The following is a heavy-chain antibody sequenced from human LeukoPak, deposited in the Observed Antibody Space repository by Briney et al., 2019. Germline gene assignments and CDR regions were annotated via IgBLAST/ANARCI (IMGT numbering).Heavy chain of an antibody. CDR3: AKDSYYYDSSGYYSPQTDDAFDI. Sequence: GGSLRLSCAASGFTFRNYAMHWVRQTPGKGLEWVTVISHDESNEYYADSVEGRFTISRDNSKNTLYLQMNSLRAEDTAVYYCAKDSYYYDSSGYYSPQTDDAFDIWGQGTMVTVSS. CDR2: ISHDESNE. D-gene: IGHD3-22*01. J-gene: IGHJ3*02. CDR1: GFTFRNYA. V-gene: IGHV3-30-3*01.